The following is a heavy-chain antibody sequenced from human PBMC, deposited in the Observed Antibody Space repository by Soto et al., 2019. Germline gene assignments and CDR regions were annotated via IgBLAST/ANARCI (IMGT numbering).Heavy chain of an antibody. CDR3: ARGDPDYGDPYYFDY. V-gene: IGHV1-69*02. CDR1: GGTFSSYT. J-gene: IGHJ4*02. D-gene: IGHD4-17*01. Sequence: QVQLVQSGAEVKKPGSSVKVSCKASGGTFSSYTISWVRQAPGQGLEWMGRIIPILGIANYAQKFQGRVTITADKSTSTAYMELSSLRSEDTAVYYCARGDPDYGDPYYFDYWGQGTLVTVSS. CDR2: IIPILGIA.